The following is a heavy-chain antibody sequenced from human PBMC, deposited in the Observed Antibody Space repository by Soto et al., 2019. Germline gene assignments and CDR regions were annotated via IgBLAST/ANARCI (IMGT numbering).Heavy chain of an antibody. CDR3: ARGPGIAVVGRGTSFEH. CDR2: IIPLFST. Sequence: QVQLVQSGAEVKKPGSSVKVSCKGSGDTFRNYAITWVRQAPGQGLEWMGTIIPLFSTRYAQKFQGRVTMTADESTSTVYMDLSSLKSDDTAVYYCARGPGIAVVGRGTSFEHWGQGTLVTVSS. V-gene: IGHV1-69*18. CDR1: GDTFRNYA. J-gene: IGHJ4*02. D-gene: IGHD6-19*01.